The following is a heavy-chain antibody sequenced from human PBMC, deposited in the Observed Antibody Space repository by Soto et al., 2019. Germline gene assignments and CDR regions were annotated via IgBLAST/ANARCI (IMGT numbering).Heavy chain of an antibody. Sequence: ASVKVSCKASGYTFTGYYMHWVRQAPGQGLEWMGWINPNSGGTNYAQKFQGRVTMTRDTSISTAYMELNSLRAEDTAVYFCARGGHYDDWYLFDYWGQGSPVTVSS. V-gene: IGHV1-2*02. CDR1: GYTFTGYY. J-gene: IGHJ4*02. CDR3: ARGGHYDDWYLFDY. CDR2: INPNSGGT. D-gene: IGHD3-3*01.